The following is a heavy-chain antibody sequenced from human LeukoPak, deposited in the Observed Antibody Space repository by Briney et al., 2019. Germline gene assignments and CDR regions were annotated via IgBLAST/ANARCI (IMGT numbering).Heavy chain of an antibody. D-gene: IGHD2-21*02. CDR3: ARDGSGYIVVVTAIRVLDY. CDR1: GYTFTSYG. Sequence: GASVKVSCKASGYTFTSYGISWVRQAPGQGLEWMGWISAYNGNTNYAQKLQGRVTMTTDTSTSTAYMELRSLRSDDTAVYYCARDGSGYIVVVTAIRVLDYWGQGTLVTVSS. CDR2: ISAYNGNT. J-gene: IGHJ4*02. V-gene: IGHV1-18*01.